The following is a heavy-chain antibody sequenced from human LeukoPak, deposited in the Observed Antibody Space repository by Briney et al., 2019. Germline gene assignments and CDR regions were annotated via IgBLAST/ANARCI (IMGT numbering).Heavy chain of an antibody. V-gene: IGHV4-59*01. CDR1: GGSISSYY. Sequence: KPSETLSLTCTVSGGSISSYYWSWIRQPPGKGLEWIGYIYYSGTTNYNSSLKSRVTISVDTSKKQFSLKLSSVTAADTAVYYCARGRYGTISRGWFDPWGQGTLVTVSS. J-gene: IGHJ5*02. CDR3: ARGRYGTISRGWFDP. D-gene: IGHD1-1*01. CDR2: IYYSGTT.